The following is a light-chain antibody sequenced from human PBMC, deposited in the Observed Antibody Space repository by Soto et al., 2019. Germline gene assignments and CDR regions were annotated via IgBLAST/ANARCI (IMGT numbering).Light chain of an antibody. J-gene: IGKJ1*01. CDR2: DAS. Sequence: IVLTQAPGTRSLSPGERATLSCRASQSVSSYLAWYQQKPGQAPRLLIYDASNRATGVPARFSGSGSGTDFTLTISSLEPEDFALYYCQQRNNWPPSITFGQGTKVDIK. CDR3: QQRNNWPPSIT. V-gene: IGKV3-11*01. CDR1: QSVSSY.